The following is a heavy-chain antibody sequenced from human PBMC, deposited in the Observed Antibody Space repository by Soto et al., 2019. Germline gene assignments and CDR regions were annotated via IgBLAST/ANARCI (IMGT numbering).Heavy chain of an antibody. CDR3: AKAGGAAGTVDYFDY. CDR1: GFTFSNYA. Sequence: GGSLRLSCAASGFTFSNYAINWVRQSPGKGLEWVSVISGSAGSTYYADSVKGRFTITRDNSKNTLYLQMNSLRAEDTAVYYCAKAGGAAGTVDYFDYWGQGTLVTVSS. J-gene: IGHJ4*02. CDR2: ISGSAGST. D-gene: IGHD6-13*01. V-gene: IGHV3-23*01.